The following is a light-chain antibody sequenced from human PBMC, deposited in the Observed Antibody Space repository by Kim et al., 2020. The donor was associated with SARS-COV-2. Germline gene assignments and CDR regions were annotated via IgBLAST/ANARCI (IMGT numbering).Light chain of an antibody. J-gene: IGLJ1*01. V-gene: IGLV1-40*01. Sequence: GLATTCTRSSPNIGAGYDVHWYQQLPGTAPKLLIYGNSNRPSGVPDRFSGSKSGTSASLAITGLQAEDEADYYCQSYDSSLSGYVFGTGTKVTVL. CDR2: GNS. CDR1: SPNIGAGYD. CDR3: QSYDSSLSGYV.